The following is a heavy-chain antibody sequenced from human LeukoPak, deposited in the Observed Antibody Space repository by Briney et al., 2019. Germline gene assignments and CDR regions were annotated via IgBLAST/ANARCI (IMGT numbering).Heavy chain of an antibody. D-gene: IGHD3-9*01. CDR1: GGSFSGYY. CDR3: ARGSDILTGYYRT. V-gene: IGHV4-34*01. Sequence: PSETLSLTCAVYGGSFSGYYWSWIRQPPGKGLEWIGEINHSGSTNYNPSLKSRVTISVDTSKNQFSLKLNSVTAADTAVYYCARGSDILTGYYRTWGQGTLVTVSS. CDR2: INHSGST. J-gene: IGHJ5*02.